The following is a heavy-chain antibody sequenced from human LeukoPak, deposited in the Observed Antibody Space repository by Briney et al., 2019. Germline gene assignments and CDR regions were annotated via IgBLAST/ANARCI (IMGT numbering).Heavy chain of an antibody. CDR2: IYYSGST. J-gene: IGHJ4*02. CDR3: ARAKIGSVHFDY. Sequence: SETLSLTCTVSGGSVSSGSYYWSWIRQPPGKGLEWIGYIYYSGSTNYNPSLKSRVTISVGTSKNQFSLKLSSVTAADTAVYYCARAKIGSVHFDYWGQGTLVTVSS. D-gene: IGHD3-10*01. CDR1: GGSVSSGSYY. V-gene: IGHV4-61*01.